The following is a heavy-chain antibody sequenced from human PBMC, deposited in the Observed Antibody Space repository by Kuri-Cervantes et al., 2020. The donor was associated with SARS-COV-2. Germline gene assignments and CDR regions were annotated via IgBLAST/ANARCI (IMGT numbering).Heavy chain of an antibody. D-gene: IGHD3-22*01. CDR2: ISSSSSTI. J-gene: IGHJ3*02. CDR1: GFTFSTYN. CDR3: AGYYYDSSTFDI. V-gene: IGHV3-48*01. Sequence: GESLKISCAASGFTFSTYNMDWVRHAPGKGLGWLSYISSSSSTIHYADSVEGRFTISGDNAKNSLYLQMNSLTAEETAVYYCAGYYYDSSTFDIWGQGTMVTVSS.